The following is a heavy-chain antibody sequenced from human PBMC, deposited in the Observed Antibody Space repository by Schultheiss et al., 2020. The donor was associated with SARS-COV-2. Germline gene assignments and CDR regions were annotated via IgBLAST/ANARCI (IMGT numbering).Heavy chain of an antibody. D-gene: IGHD2-15*01. J-gene: IGHJ6*02. CDR2: IYHSGST. V-gene: IGHV4-38-2*01. CDR3: ARWGGGPGSYYYYGMDV. Sequence: SETLSLTCDVSGYSISSGYYWGWIRQPPGKGLEWIGSIYHSGSTYYNPSLKSRVTISVDTSKNQFSLKLSSVTAADTAVYYCARWGGGPGSYYYYGMDVWGQGTTVTVSS. CDR1: GYSISSGYY.